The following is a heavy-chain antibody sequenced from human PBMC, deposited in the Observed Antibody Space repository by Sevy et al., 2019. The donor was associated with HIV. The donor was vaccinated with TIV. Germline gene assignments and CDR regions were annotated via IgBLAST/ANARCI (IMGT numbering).Heavy chain of an antibody. CDR3: ARDNAVHSALAVAGIKIYYYYYMDV. D-gene: IGHD6-19*01. J-gene: IGHJ6*03. CDR2: ISSNGGST. V-gene: IGHV3-64*01. Sequence: GGSLRLSCAASGFTFSSYAMHWVRQAPGKGLEYVSAISSNGGSTYYTNSVKGRFTISRDNSKNTLYLQMGSLRAEDMAVYYCARDNAVHSALAVAGIKIYYYYYMDVWGKGTTVTVSS. CDR1: GFTFSSYA.